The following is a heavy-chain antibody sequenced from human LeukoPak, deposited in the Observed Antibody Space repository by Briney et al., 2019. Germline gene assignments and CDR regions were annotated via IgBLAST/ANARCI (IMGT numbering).Heavy chain of an antibody. Sequence: SGTLSLTCAVSDVSISSRNWWSWVRQPPGKGLEWIGEIYHSGTTNYSPSLKSRVNISVDKSKNQFSLKLSSVTAADTAVYYCARLDGGNYPIFDYWGQGTLVTVSS. CDR3: ARLDGGNYPIFDY. V-gene: IGHV4-4*02. J-gene: IGHJ4*02. CDR1: DVSISSRNW. D-gene: IGHD4-23*01. CDR2: IYHSGTT.